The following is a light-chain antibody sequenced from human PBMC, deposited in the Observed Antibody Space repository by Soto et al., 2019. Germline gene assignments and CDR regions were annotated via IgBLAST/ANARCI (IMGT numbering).Light chain of an antibody. CDR1: QSIDNF. V-gene: IGKV1-39*01. J-gene: IGKJ2*01. Sequence: DIQITQSPSSLPSSVRERFTITCWPSQSIDNFLNWYQQKPGKAPNLLIYAASSLQSGVSSRFSGSGSGTDFTLTISSLQPEDSATYYCQQSYSLPYTFGQGTKVDIK. CDR2: AAS. CDR3: QQSYSLPYT.